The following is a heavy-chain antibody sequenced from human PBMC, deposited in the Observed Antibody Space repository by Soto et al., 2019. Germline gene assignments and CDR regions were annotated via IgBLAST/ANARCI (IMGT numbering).Heavy chain of an antibody. Sequence: QLVESGGGLVQPGRSLRLSCAASGFTFGDYVMHWVRQRPGEGLEWVSSISWNRANIGYADSVKGRFFISRDNAENSLYLQMDSLTDEDTALYYCAKGRTGMPSEIDSWGQGTLVAVSS. CDR3: AKGRTGMPSEIDS. D-gene: IGHD2-2*01. CDR1: GFTFGDYV. V-gene: IGHV3-9*01. J-gene: IGHJ4*02. CDR2: ISWNRANI.